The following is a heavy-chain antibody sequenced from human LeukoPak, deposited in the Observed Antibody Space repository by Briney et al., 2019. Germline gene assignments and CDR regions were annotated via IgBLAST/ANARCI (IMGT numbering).Heavy chain of an antibody. Sequence: SETLSLTCTVSGGSISSSSYYWGWSRQPPGKGLEWIGSIYYSGSTYYNPSLKSRVTISVDTSKNQFSLKLSSVTAADTAVYCCVGILTGYVGYYYYMDVWGKGTTVTVSS. J-gene: IGHJ6*03. V-gene: IGHV4-39*01. CDR1: GGSISSSSYY. CDR2: IYYSGST. CDR3: VGILTGYVGYYYYMDV. D-gene: IGHD3-9*01.